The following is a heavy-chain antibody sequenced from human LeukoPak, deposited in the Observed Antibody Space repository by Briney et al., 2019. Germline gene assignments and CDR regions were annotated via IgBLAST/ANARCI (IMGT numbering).Heavy chain of an antibody. CDR3: ARENGDYADAFDI. CDR1: GXHFSSSY. Sequence: GGSLRLSCAASGXHFSSSYMTWVRQAPGKGLEWVSSISSTSVYIFYADSVQGRFTISRDNAKSSLYLQMNSLRAEDTAVYYCARENGDYADAFDIWGQGTMVTVSS. CDR2: ISSTSVYI. D-gene: IGHD4-17*01. J-gene: IGHJ3*02. V-gene: IGHV3-21*01.